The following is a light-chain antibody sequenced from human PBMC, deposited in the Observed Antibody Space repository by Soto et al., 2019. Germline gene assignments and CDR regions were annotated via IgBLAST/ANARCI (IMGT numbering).Light chain of an antibody. CDR1: QGIRND. Sequence: DIQMTQSPSSLYASVGDRVTITCRASQGIRNDLGWYQQKPGKAPKRLIYAASTLQSGVPSRFSGGESETEYTLTISSLQPEDSATYYCQPLYIFPLTVGQGTRLEIK. CDR3: QPLYIFPLT. J-gene: IGKJ5*01. V-gene: IGKV1-17*01. CDR2: AAS.